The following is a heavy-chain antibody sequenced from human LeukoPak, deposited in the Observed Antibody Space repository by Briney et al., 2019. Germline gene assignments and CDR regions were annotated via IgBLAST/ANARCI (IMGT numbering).Heavy chain of an antibody. D-gene: IGHD4-23*01. J-gene: IGHJ2*01. V-gene: IGHV1-18*01. CDR3: ARCYGGNAWYLEL. Sequence: ASVKVSCKASGFTFTSYGFSWVRQAPGQGLEWMGWISGYNGDTQYTESLQGRVTMTTDRYTSTAYMELRSLTSDDTAVYYCARCYGGNAWYLELWGRGTLVTVSS. CDR1: GFTFTSYG. CDR2: ISGYNGDT.